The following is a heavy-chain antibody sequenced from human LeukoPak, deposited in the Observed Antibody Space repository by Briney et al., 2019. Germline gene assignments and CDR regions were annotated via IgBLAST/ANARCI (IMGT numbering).Heavy chain of an antibody. V-gene: IGHV4-39*01. Sequence: PSETLSLTCTVSSGSISSSTSYWDWIRQPPGKGLEWIGSIYYSGSTYYNPSLKSRVTISVDASKNQFSLRLSSVTAADTAVYYCARRLYYYGSGTYYNIYFDYWGQGTLVTVSS. CDR3: ARRLYYYGSGTYYNIYFDY. CDR2: IYYSGST. J-gene: IGHJ4*02. CDR1: SGSISSSTSY. D-gene: IGHD3-10*01.